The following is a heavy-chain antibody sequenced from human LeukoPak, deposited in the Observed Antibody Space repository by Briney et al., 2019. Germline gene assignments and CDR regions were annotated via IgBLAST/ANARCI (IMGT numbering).Heavy chain of an antibody. Sequence: GGSPRLSCAASGFTFSSYSMNWVRQAPGKGLEWVSLISGGGDSAYYADSVKGRFTISRDNSKNTLYLQMNSLRAEDTAVYYCAKRGDWYGPDYWGQGTLVTVSS. V-gene: IGHV3-23*01. CDR1: GFTFSSYS. J-gene: IGHJ4*02. CDR2: ISGGGDSA. D-gene: IGHD3-9*01. CDR3: AKRGDWYGPDY.